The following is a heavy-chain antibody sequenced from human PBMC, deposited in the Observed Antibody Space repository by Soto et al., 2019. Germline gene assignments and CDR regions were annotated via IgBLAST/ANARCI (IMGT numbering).Heavy chain of an antibody. CDR1: GFNFDSYW. Sequence: GGALRLSCAVSGFNFDSYWMNWVRQAPGKGLEWVANIKRDGSEKNYVDSVKGRFTISRDNSRNSLYLQLNSLRAEDTAMYYCAKDGQGPFDYWGQGTPVTVSS. V-gene: IGHV3-7*05. CDR2: IKRDGSEK. CDR3: AKDGQGPFDY. J-gene: IGHJ4*02.